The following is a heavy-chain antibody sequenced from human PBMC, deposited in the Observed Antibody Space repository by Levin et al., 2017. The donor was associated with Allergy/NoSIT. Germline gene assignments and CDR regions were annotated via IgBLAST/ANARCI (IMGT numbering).Heavy chain of an antibody. CDR1: GYTFSSYG. CDR2: ISAYNGNT. D-gene: IGHD3-22*01. V-gene: IGHV1-18*01. Sequence: ASVKVSCKASGYTFSSYGFSWVRQAPGQGLEWMGRISAYNGNTHFAQKFQGRVTMTTDTSTSTAYMELRSLRSDDTAIYYCARYSYDSSGYSPYDYYGVDVWGQGTTVTVSS. J-gene: IGHJ6*02. CDR3: ARYSYDSSGYSPYDYYGVDV.